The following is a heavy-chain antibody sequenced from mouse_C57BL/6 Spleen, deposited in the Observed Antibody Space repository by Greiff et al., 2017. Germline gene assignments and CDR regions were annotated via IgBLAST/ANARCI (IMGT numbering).Heavy chain of an antibody. J-gene: IGHJ3*01. Sequence: VQLKQSGGGLVQPGESLKLSCESNEYEFPSHDMSWVRKTPEKRLELVAAINSDGGSTYYPDTMERRFIISRDNTKKTLYLQMSSLRSEDTALYYCARLKTYYSNSGFAYWGQGTLVTVSA. CDR1: EYEFPSHD. CDR3: ARLKTYYSNSGFAY. V-gene: IGHV5-2*01. CDR2: INSDGGST. D-gene: IGHD2-5*01.